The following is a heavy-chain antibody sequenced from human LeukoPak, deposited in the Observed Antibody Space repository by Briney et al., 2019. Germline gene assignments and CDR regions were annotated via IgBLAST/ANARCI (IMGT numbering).Heavy chain of an antibody. J-gene: IGHJ4*01. D-gene: IGHD3-9*01. V-gene: IGHV3-30*04. CDR2: ISSDGNTQ. Sequence: PGGSLRLSCVASGFTFTDSAFNSVRQTPGKVMEWVALISSDGNTQSYADPLKGRFTISRDNFRGTVFLELTTLRPEDTGLYYCVRDLTSGARFDFWGPGTLVTVSS. CDR1: GFTFTDSA. CDR3: VRDLTSGARFDF.